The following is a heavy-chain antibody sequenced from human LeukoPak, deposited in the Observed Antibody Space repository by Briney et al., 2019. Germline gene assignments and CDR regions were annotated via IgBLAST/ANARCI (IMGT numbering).Heavy chain of an antibody. CDR3: ARDSRGSSWFFDY. CDR2: INGDRTTT. CDR1: GFSFNKYW. Sequence: PGGSLRLSCAASGFSFNKYWMHWVRQAPGKGLVWVSRINGDRTTTTYADSVKGRFTISRDNGKNSLYLQMNSLRVEDTAVYYCARDSRGSSWFFDYWGQGALVTVSS. D-gene: IGHD6-13*01. V-gene: IGHV3-74*01. J-gene: IGHJ4*02.